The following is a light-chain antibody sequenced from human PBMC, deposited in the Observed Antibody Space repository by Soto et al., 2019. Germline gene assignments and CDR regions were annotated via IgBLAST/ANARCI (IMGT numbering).Light chain of an antibody. Sequence: QYALTQPASVSGSPGQSITISCTGTSSDVGGYNYVSWYQQHPGKAPKLMIYDVSNRPSGVSNRFSASKSGNTAFLTISGLQAEDEDDYYCSSYTGSSTVVFGGGTKLTVL. CDR2: DVS. CDR3: SSYTGSSTVV. CDR1: SSDVGGYNY. J-gene: IGLJ2*01. V-gene: IGLV2-14*01.